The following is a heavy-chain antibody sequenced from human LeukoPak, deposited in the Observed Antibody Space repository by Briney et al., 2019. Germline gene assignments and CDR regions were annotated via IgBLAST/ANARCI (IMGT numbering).Heavy chain of an antibody. V-gene: IGHV3-20*04. CDR2: INWNGGST. Sequence: PGGSLRLSCAASGFTFDDYGMSWVRQGPGKGLEWVSGINWNGGSTGYADSVKGRFTISRDNAKNSLYLQMNSLRAEDTAVYYCARDPLYGDYVDYWGQGTLVTVSS. J-gene: IGHJ4*02. D-gene: IGHD4-17*01. CDR1: GFTFDDYG. CDR3: ARDPLYGDYVDY.